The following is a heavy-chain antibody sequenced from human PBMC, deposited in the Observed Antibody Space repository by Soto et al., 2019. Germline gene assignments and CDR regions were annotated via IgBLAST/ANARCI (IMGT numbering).Heavy chain of an antibody. V-gene: IGHV3-30-3*01. CDR3: AGDLGGRKGGGY. Sequence: QVQLVESGGGVVQPGRSLRLSCAASGFTFSSYAMHWVRQAPGKGLEWVAVISYDGSNKYYADSVKGRFTISRDNSKNTRYLQMNSLRAVDTAGCYCAGDLGGRKGGGYWGQGTLVTVSS. J-gene: IGHJ4*02. D-gene: IGHD2-15*01. CDR2: ISYDGSNK. CDR1: GFTFSSYA.